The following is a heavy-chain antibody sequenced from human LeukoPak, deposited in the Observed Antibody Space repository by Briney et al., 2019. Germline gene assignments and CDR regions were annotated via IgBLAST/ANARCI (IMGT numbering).Heavy chain of an antibody. CDR1: GGSISSYY. J-gene: IGHJ3*02. CDR3: ARVGVLYAFDI. V-gene: IGHV4-59*01. CDR2: IYYSGST. Sequence: PSETLSLTCTVSGGSISSYYWSWIRQPPGKGLEWIGYIYYSGSTNYNPSPKSRVTISVDTSKNQFSLKLSSVTAADTAVYYCARVGVLYAFDIWGQGTMVTVSS.